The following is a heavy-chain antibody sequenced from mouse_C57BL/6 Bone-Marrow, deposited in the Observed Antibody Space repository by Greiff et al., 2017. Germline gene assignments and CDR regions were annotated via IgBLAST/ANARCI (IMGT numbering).Heavy chain of an antibody. J-gene: IGHJ2*01. D-gene: IGHD2-4*01. Sequence: VQLQQSGPELVKPGASVKISCKASGYSFTSYYIHWVKQRPGQGLEWIGWIYPGSGNTKYNEKFKGKATLTADTSSSTAYMQLSSLTSEDSAVYYCARFPYDYDYYFDYWGQGTTLTVSS. CDR1: GYSFTSYY. CDR3: ARFPYDYDYYFDY. V-gene: IGHV1-66*01. CDR2: IYPGSGNT.